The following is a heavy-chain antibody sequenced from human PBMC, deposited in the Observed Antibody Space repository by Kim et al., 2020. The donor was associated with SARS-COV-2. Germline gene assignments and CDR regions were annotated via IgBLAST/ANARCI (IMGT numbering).Heavy chain of an antibody. CDR1: GFSLSTSGVG. Sequence: SGPTLVNPTQTLTLTCTFSGFSLSTSGVGVGWIRQPPGKALEWLALFYWDDDKRYSLSLQSRLTITKDTSKNQVVLTMTNMDPVDTATYYCALSRIRRGTMIVGADISFDYWGQGTLVTVSS. CDR2: FYWDDDK. D-gene: IGHD3-22*01. J-gene: IGHJ4*02. CDR3: ALSRIRRGTMIVGADISFDY. V-gene: IGHV2-5*02.